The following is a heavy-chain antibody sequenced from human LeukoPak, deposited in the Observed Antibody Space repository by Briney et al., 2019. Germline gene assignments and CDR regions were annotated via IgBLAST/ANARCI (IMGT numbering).Heavy chain of an antibody. V-gene: IGHV1-69*10. J-gene: IGHJ4*02. CDR3: ARDLSRGLLDY. CDR2: IIPILGIA. CDR1: GGTFSSYA. D-gene: IGHD4/OR15-4a*01. Sequence: GASVKVSCKASGGTFSSYAISWVRQAPGQGLAWMGGIIPILGIANYAQKFQGRVTITADKSTSTAYMELSSLRSEDTAVYYCARDLSRGLLDYWGQGTLVTVSS.